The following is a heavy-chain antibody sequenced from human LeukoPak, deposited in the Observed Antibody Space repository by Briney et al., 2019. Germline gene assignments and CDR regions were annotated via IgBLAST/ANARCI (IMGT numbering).Heavy chain of an antibody. Sequence: PSETLSLTCAVSGGSISINDYFWAWIRQSPGKGLEWIGSVSYRGDTYYNPSLQSRVTISVDTPKNQFSLRLNSVTAADTALYYCARDSLRIQSGTTPWGQGTPVTVSS. V-gene: IGHV4-39*07. CDR3: ARDSLRIQSGTTP. J-gene: IGHJ5*02. CDR1: GGSISINDYF. CDR2: VSYRGDT. D-gene: IGHD1-1*01.